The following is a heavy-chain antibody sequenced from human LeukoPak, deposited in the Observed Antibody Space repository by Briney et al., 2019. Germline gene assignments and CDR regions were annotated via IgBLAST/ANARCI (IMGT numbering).Heavy chain of an antibody. V-gene: IGHV3-53*05. D-gene: IGHD2-2*02. Sequence: GGSLRLSCAASGFTVSSNYMSWVRQAPGKGLEWVSVIYSGGSTYYADSVKGRFTISRDNSKNTLYLQMNSLRAEDTAVYYCARDRMYCSSTSCYNLPLYGMDVWGQGTTVTVSS. CDR3: ARDRMYCSSTSCYNLPLYGMDV. CDR1: GFTVSSNY. CDR2: IYSGGST. J-gene: IGHJ6*02.